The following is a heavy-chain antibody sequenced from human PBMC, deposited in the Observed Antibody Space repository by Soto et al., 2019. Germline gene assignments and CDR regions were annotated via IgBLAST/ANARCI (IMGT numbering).Heavy chain of an antibody. CDR2: IWYDGSNK. CDR1: GFTFSSYG. J-gene: IGHJ4*02. CDR3: AREAVAVAGRFDY. D-gene: IGHD6-19*01. V-gene: IGHV3-33*01. Sequence: QVQLVESGGGVVQPGRSLRLSCAASGFTFSSYGMHWVRQAPCKGLEWVAVIWYDGSNKYYADSVKGRFTISRDNSKNTLYLQMNSLIAEDTAVYYCAREAVAVAGRFDYWGQGTLVTVSS.